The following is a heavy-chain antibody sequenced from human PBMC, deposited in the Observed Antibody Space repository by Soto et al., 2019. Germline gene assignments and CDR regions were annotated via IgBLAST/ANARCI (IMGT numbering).Heavy chain of an antibody. CDR2: IYYSGST. D-gene: IGHD2-2*01. CDR3: ARDTEYCSSTSCPRDVFDI. Sequence: PXASLSLTCTVCGGCFSSGSYYGSCIRQPPGKGLEWIGYIYYSGSTNYNPSLKSRVTISVDTSKNQFSLKLSSVTAADTAVYYCARDTEYCSSTSCPRDVFDIWGQGTMVTVSS. CDR1: GGCFSSGSYY. V-gene: IGHV4-61*01. J-gene: IGHJ3*02.